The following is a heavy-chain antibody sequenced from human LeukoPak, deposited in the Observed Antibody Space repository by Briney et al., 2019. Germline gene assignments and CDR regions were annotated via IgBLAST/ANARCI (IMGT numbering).Heavy chain of an antibody. CDR1: GFTFTSYG. J-gene: IGHJ4*02. V-gene: IGHV1-18*01. CDR2: ISAYNGNT. Sequence: PGGSLRLSRAASGFTFTSYGISWVRQAPGQGLEWVGWISAYNGNTNYAQKLQGRVTMTTDTSTSTAYMELRSLRSDDTAVYYCARDRVSGSYSYWGQGTLVTVSS. D-gene: IGHD1-26*01. CDR3: ARDRVSGSYSY.